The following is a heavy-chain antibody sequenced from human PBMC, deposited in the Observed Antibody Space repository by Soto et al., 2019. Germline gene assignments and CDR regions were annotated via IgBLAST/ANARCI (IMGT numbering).Heavy chain of an antibody. CDR1: GFTFDDYA. CDR2: ISWNSGSI. CDR3: ARAGCGGDCYFPEIDHLSGRGWFDP. Sequence: PGGSLRLSCAASGFTFDDYAMHWVRQAPGKGLEWVSGISWNSGSIGYADSVKGRFTISRDNAKNSLYLQMNSLRAEDTALYYCARAGCGGDCYFPEIDHLSGRGWFDPWGQGTLVTVSS. D-gene: IGHD2-21*02. J-gene: IGHJ5*02. V-gene: IGHV3-9*01.